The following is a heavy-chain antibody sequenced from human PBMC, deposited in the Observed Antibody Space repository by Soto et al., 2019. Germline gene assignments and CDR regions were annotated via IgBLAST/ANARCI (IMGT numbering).Heavy chain of an antibody. CDR3: AKDAVSGDGVWLLDS. D-gene: IGHD4-17*01. CDR2: LLRSGSTT. CDR1: GFTLTAYT. V-gene: IGHV3-23*01. J-gene: IGHJ5*02. Sequence: GSLRLSCVASGFTLTAYTMNWVRQAPGKGLEWVSSLLRSGSTTYYADSVKGRFTISSDKSANSLYLQMDSLRAEDTAVYYCAKDAVSGDGVWLLDSWGQGTVVTVSS.